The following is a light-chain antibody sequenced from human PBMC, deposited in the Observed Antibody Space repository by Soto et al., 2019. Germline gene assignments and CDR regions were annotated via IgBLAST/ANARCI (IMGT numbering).Light chain of an antibody. CDR3: QTWGTGILVV. CDR2: LNSDGSH. CDR1: SGHSSYA. J-gene: IGLJ2*01. V-gene: IGLV4-69*01. Sequence: QSVLTQSPSASASLGASVKLTCTLSSGHSSYAIACHQQQPEKGPRYLMKLNSDGSHSKGDGIPDRFPGSSSGAERYLTISSLQSEDEADYYCQTWGTGILVVFGGGTKVTVL.